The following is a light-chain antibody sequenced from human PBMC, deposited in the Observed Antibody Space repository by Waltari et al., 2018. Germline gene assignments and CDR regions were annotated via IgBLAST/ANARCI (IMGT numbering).Light chain of an antibody. CDR3: QKYGTLPAT. Sequence: EIVLTQSPGTLSLSPGGRATLFCRASQSVTRTLAWYQQKAGQAPRLLIYDASSRATGIPDRFSGSGYGTDFSLTISRLEPEDFAVYYCQKYGTLPATFGQGTKVEIK. CDR2: DAS. V-gene: IGKV3-20*01. CDR1: QSVTRT. J-gene: IGKJ1*01.